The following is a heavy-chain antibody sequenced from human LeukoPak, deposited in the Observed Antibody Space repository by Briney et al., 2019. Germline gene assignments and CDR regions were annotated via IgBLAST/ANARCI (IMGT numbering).Heavy chain of an antibody. D-gene: IGHD3-3*02. J-gene: IGHJ4*02. V-gene: IGHV4-34*01. Sequence: SETLSLTCAVYGGSFSGYYWSWIRQPPGNGLEWIGEINHSGSTNYNPSLKSGVTISVDTSKNQFSLKLSSVTAADTAVYYCARSLALLRYIDFWGQGTLVTVSS. CDR2: INHSGST. CDR3: ARSLALLRYIDF. CDR1: GGSFSGYY.